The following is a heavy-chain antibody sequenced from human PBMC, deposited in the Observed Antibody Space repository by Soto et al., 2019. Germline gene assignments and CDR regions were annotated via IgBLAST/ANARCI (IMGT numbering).Heavy chain of an antibody. CDR3: VKGEYYYDSSGYYPFDY. CDR1: GYTFTSYG. CDR2: ISTDGGNT. D-gene: IGHD3-22*01. V-gene: IGHV3-64D*06. J-gene: IGHJ4*02. Sequence: YCKASGYTFTSYGISWVRQAPGKGLEYVSSISTDGGNTHYADSVKGRFTISRDNSKNTVYLQMSSLRAEDTAVYYCVKGEYYYDSSGYYPFDYWGQGTLVTVSS.